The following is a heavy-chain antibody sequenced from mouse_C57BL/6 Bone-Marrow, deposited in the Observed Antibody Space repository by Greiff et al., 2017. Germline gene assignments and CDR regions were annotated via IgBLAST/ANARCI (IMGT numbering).Heavy chain of an antibody. D-gene: IGHD3-1*01. V-gene: IGHV5-6*01. Sequence: EVQGVESGGDLVKPGGSLKLSCAASGFTFSSYGMSWVRQTPDKRLEWVATISSGGSYTYYPDSVKGRFALTRDNAKNTLYLQMSSLKSEDTAMYYCASRGAYWGQGTLVTVSA. J-gene: IGHJ3*01. CDR3: ASRGAY. CDR1: GFTFSSYG. CDR2: ISSGGSYT.